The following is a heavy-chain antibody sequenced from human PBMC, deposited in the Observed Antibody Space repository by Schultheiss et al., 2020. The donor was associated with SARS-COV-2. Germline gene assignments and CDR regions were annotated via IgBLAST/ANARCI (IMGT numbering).Heavy chain of an antibody. CDR3: ARMKAATADY. J-gene: IGHJ4*02. V-gene: IGHV4-34*01. Sequence: SETLSLTCAVYGGSLSRYYWTWIRQPPGKGLEWIGEIYHSGSTNYNPSLKSRVTISVDKSKNQFSLKLSSVTAADTAVYYCARMKAATADYWGQGTLVTVSS. CDR1: GGSLSRYY. CDR2: IYHSGST. D-gene: IGHD2-15*01.